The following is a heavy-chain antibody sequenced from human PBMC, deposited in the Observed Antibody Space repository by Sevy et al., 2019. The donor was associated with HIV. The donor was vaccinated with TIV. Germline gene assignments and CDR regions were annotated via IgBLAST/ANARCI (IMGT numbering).Heavy chain of an antibody. CDR2: ISGSYANT. D-gene: IGHD2-15*01. J-gene: IGHJ3*01. CDR3: AKDIVVVVGEAFDV. CDR1: GFTFSTYA. V-gene: IGHV3-23*01. Sequence: GGSLRLSCTASGFTFSTYAMNWVRQAPGKGLEWVSAISGSYANTFYADSVKGRFTIPRDNSKNTLYLQMNSLRAEDTAVYYCAKDIVVVVGEAFDVWGQGTRVTVSS.